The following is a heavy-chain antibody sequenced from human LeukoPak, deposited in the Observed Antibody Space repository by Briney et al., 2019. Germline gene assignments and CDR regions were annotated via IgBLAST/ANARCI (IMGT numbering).Heavy chain of an antibody. CDR2: ISTNGGRT. J-gene: IGHJ3*02. Sequence: GGSLRLSCAASGFTFSSYATHWVRQAPGKGLEYVSTISTNGGRTYYANSVKGRFTISRGNSKNTVYLQMGSLRAEDMAVYYCARERRGDDAFDIWGQGTMVTVSS. CDR3: ARERRGDDAFDI. V-gene: IGHV3-64*01. CDR1: GFTFSSYA. D-gene: IGHD3-16*01.